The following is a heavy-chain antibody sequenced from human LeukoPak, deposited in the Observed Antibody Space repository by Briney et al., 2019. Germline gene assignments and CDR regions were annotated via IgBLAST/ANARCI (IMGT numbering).Heavy chain of an antibody. CDR1: GVTFSRYW. CDR3: ARGSDILTGYLFRFDY. D-gene: IGHD3-9*01. Sequence: PGGSLRLSCAVSGVTFSRYWMSWVRQASGKGLEWVANIKEDGSEKYYVDSVKGRFMISRDNAKNALYLQMNSLRAEDTAVYYCARGSDILTGYLFRFDYWGQGTLVTVSS. CDR2: IKEDGSEK. V-gene: IGHV3-7*04. J-gene: IGHJ4*02.